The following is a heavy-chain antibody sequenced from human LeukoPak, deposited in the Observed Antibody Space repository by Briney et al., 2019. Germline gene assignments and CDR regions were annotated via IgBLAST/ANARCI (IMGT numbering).Heavy chain of an antibody. CDR1: GFTFGTYT. D-gene: IGHD5-18*01. Sequence: GGSLRLSCAASGFTFGTYTMNWVRQAPGKGLEWVSSISISSTYRYYADSVKGRFTMSRDNAKNSLFLQMNSLRAEDTAVYYCAREAGGYSYATHLDYWGQGTLVTVSS. V-gene: IGHV3-21*01. CDR3: AREAGGYSYATHLDY. CDR2: ISISSTYR. J-gene: IGHJ4*02.